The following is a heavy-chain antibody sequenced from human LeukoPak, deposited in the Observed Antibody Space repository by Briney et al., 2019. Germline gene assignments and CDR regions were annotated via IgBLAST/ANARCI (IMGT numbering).Heavy chain of an antibody. CDR2: MNPNSGNT. CDR1: GYTFTSYD. CDR3: ARGASPLYYYYYMDV. V-gene: IGHV1-8*01. Sequence: ASVKVSCKASGYTFTSYDINWVRQATGQGLEWMGWMNPNSGNTGYAQKFQGRVTMTRNTSISTAYMELSSLRSEDTAVYYCARGASPLYYYYYMDVWVKGTTVTVSS. J-gene: IGHJ6*03.